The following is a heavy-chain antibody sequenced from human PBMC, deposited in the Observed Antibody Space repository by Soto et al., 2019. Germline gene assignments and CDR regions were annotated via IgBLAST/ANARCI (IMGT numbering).Heavy chain of an antibody. CDR1: GVSIRSSY. CDR2: IYYTGST. Sequence: PSEALSLTCTVSGVSIRSSYWSWIRQPPGKGLEWIGYIYYTGSTNSNPSLKSRVTISADTSKSQSCLKVCSVAAADTAVYYCARDMAGGSSSYELASWGQGTLVTSPQ. V-gene: IGHV4-59*01. CDR3: ARDMAGGSSSYELAS. D-gene: IGHD6-13*01. J-gene: IGHJ5*02.